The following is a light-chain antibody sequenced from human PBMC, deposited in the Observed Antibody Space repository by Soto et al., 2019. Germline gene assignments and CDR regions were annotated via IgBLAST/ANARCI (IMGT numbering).Light chain of an antibody. CDR1: QSVSSN. Sequence: EIVMTQSPATLSVSPGERATLSCRASQSVSSNLAWYQQKPGQAPRLLIYGASTRATGIPARFSGSGSGTEFTLTSSSLHSEDFAVYYCQQYNNWPPIFTFGPGTKVDIK. V-gene: IGKV3-15*01. CDR2: GAS. CDR3: QQYNNWPPIFT. J-gene: IGKJ3*01.